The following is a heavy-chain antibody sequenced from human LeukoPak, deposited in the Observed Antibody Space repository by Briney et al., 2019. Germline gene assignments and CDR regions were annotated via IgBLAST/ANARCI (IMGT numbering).Heavy chain of an antibody. J-gene: IGHJ1*01. CDR3: AKASSDSSSYAYFHH. D-gene: IGHD3-22*01. CDR1: GFTFSSYA. Sequence: GGSLRLSCVASGFTFSSYAMSWVRQAPGKGLEWVSAISGSGDPTYYADSLKGRFTISRDKSKNTLHLQVNSLRAEDTAVYYCAKASSDSSSYAYFHHWGQGTLVTVS. V-gene: IGHV3-23*01. CDR2: ISGSGDPT.